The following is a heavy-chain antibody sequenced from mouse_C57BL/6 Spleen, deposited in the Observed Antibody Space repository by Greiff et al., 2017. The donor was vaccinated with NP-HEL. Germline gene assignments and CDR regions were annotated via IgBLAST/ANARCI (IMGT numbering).Heavy chain of an antibody. Sequence: VQLQQPGAELVRPGSSVKLSCKASGYTFTSYWMDWVKQRPGQGLEWIGNIYPSDSETHYNQKFKDKATLTVDKSSSTAYMQLSSLTSEDSAVYYCARGGDWADYWGQGTTLTVSS. D-gene: IGHD4-1*01. CDR2: IYPSDSET. CDR1: GYTFTSYW. V-gene: IGHV1-61*01. CDR3: ARGGDWADY. J-gene: IGHJ2*01.